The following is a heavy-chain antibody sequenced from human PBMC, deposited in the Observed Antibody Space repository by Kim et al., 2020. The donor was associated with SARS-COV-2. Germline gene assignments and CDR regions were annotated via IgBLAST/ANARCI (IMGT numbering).Heavy chain of an antibody. D-gene: IGHD5-12*01. CDR1: GGSISSSSYY. V-gene: IGHV4-39*07. CDR2: IYYSGST. J-gene: IGHJ5*02. Sequence: SETLSLTCTVSGGSISSSSYYWGWIRQPPGKGLEWIGSIYYSGSTYYNPSLKSRVTISVDTSKNQFSLKLSSVTAADTAVYYCARGGYEWLQFIGPTLIGWFDPWGQGTLVTVSS. CDR3: ARGGYEWLQFIGPTLIGWFDP.